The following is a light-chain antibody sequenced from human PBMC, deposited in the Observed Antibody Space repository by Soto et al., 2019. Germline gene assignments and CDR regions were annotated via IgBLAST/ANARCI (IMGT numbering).Light chain of an antibody. V-gene: IGLV2-8*01. CDR1: SSDIGDYNY. CDR2: EVS. CDR3: SLYVGNNNLV. Sequence: QSALTQPPSASGSPGQSVTVSCTGTSSDIGDYNYVSWYQQHPGKAPKLMIYEVSKRPSGVPDRLSGSKSGNTASLTVSGLQADYEADYYCSLYVGNNNLVFGGGTKLTVL. J-gene: IGLJ2*01.